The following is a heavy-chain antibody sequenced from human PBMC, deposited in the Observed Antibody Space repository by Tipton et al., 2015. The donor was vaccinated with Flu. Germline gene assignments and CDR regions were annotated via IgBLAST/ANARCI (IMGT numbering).Heavy chain of an antibody. Sequence: SLRLSCAAFGFTFSSYSMNWVRQAPGKGLEWVSYISSSSSTIYYADSVKGRFIISRDNSQNTLYLQMNSLRAEDTAVYYCAKGSVCSTTSCYPISYYYGLDVWGQGTTVTVSS. D-gene: IGHD2-2*01. J-gene: IGHJ6*02. CDR3: AKGSVCSTTSCYPISYYYGLDV. CDR2: ISSSSSTI. CDR1: GFTFSSYS. V-gene: IGHV3-48*01.